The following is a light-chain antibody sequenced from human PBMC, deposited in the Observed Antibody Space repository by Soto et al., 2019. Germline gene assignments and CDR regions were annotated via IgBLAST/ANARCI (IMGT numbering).Light chain of an antibody. J-gene: IGLJ1*01. CDR1: RNDIGAYEF. CDR3: KSYAGSNTYV. CDR2: EVV. V-gene: IGLV2-8*01. Sequence: QSVLTQPPSASGSPGQSVTISCTGTRNDIGAYEFVSWYQHHPGKAPKLIIYEVVQRPSGVPDRFPGSKSGNTASLTVSGLQAADEADYYCKSYAGSNTYVFGTGTKVTVL.